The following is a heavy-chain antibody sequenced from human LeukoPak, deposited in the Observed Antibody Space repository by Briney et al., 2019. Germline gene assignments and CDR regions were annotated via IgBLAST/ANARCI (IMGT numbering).Heavy chain of an antibody. Sequence: GGSLRLSCAASGFTFSSYAMSWVRQAPGKGLEWVAFIRYDGSNKYYADSVKGRFTISRDNSKNTLYLQMNSLRAEDTAVYYCAKGGLRFLGYYMDVWGKGTTVTVSS. D-gene: IGHD3-3*01. V-gene: IGHV3-30*02. CDR3: AKGGLRFLGYYMDV. J-gene: IGHJ6*03. CDR1: GFTFSSYA. CDR2: IRYDGSNK.